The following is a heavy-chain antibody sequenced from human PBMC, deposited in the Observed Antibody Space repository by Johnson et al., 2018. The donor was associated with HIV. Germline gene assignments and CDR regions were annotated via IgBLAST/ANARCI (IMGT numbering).Heavy chain of an antibody. D-gene: IGHD3-10*01. V-gene: IGHV3-30-3*01. CDR3: ASTGSGSDDAFDI. CDR2: ISYDGSNK. J-gene: IGHJ3*02. CDR1: GFSVSSNY. Sequence: QVQLVESGGGLVQPGGSLRLSCSASGFSVSSNYMSWVRQAPGKGLAWVAVISYDGSNKYYADSVKGRFTISRDNSKNTLYLQMNSLRAEDTAVYYCASTGSGSDDAFDIWGQGTMVTVSS.